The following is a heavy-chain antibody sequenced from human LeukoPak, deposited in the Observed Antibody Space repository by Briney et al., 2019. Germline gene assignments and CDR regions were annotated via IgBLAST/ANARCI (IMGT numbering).Heavy chain of an antibody. Sequence: PPSLTCTFSCGPPSNYYRSWLQQPPGEGLECIGYIYYSGCTNYNPSLKSRVTISVDTSKNQFSLKLSSVTAADTAVYYCARDRSPEHYYASSHWDYYYGMDVWGQGTTVTVSS. J-gene: IGHJ6*02. CDR1: CGPPSNYY. D-gene: IGHD3-22*01. V-gene: IGHV4-59*01. CDR2: IYYSGCT. CDR3: ARDRSPEHYYASSHWDYYYGMDV.